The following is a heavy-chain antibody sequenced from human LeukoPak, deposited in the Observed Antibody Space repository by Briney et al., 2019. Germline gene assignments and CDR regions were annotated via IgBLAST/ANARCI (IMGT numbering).Heavy chain of an antibody. CDR3: AREDHDSTHDAFDI. V-gene: IGHV4-59*12. D-gene: IGHD2/OR15-2a*01. J-gene: IGHJ3*02. CDR1: GGSISSYY. CDR2: IYYSGST. Sequence: SETLSLTCTVSGGSISSYYWSWIRQPPGKGLEWIGNIYYSGSTNYNPSLKSRVTISVDTSKNQFSLKLSSATAADTAVYYCAREDHDSTHDAFDIWGQGTMVTVSS.